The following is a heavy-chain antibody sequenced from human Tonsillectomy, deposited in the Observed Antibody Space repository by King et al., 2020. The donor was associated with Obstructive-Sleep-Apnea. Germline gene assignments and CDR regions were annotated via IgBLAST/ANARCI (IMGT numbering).Heavy chain of an antibody. V-gene: IGHV4-31*03. J-gene: IGHJ6*02. CDR3: ARDLRYYGGAMDV. Sequence: VQLQESGPGLVKPSQTLSLTCTVSGGSISSGGYYWRWIRQHPGKGLEWIGYIYYSGSTYYNPSLKSRVTISVDTSKNQFSLKLSSVTAADTAVYYCARDLRYYGGAMDVWGQGTTVTVSS. CDR1: GGSISSGGYY. CDR2: IYYSGST. D-gene: IGHD3-10*01.